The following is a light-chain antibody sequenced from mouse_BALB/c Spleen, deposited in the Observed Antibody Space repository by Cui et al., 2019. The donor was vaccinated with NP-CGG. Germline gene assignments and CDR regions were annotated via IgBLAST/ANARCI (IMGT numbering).Light chain of an antibody. CDR3: ALWYSNHWV. Sequence: QAVVTQESALTTSPGETVTLTCRSSTGAVTTSNYANWVQEKPDHLFTGLIGGTNNRAPGVPARFSGSLIGDKAAITITGAQTEDEAIYFCALWYSNHWVFGGGTKTDCP. CDR1: TGAVTTSNY. V-gene: IGLV1*01. J-gene: IGLJ1*01. CDR2: GTN.